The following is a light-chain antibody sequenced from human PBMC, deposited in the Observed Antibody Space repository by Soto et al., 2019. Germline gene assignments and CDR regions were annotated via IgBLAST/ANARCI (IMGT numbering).Light chain of an antibody. Sequence: DIQLTQSPSFLSASVGDRVTITCRASQGISSSLAWYQQKSGKAPKLLIYAASTLQSGVPSRFSGSGSGTEFTLTISSLQPEDFATYYCQQLNSYPPLTFGGGTKVESK. J-gene: IGKJ4*01. V-gene: IGKV1-9*01. CDR1: QGISSS. CDR3: QQLNSYPPLT. CDR2: AAS.